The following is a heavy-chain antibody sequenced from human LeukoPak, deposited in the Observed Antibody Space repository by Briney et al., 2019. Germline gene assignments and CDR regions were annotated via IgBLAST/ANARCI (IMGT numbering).Heavy chain of an antibody. CDR1: GGSISNYY. V-gene: IGHV4-59*01. CDR2: IYYSGST. J-gene: IGHJ4*02. Sequence: PSETLSLTCTVCGGSISNYYWCCIRQPPGKGLEWIGYIYYSGSTNSNPSLKSRVTISLDTSKNQFSLKLSSVTAADTAVYYCARAGQFISARPITFDYWGQGSLVTVSS. CDR3: ARAGQFISARPITFDY. D-gene: IGHD6-6*01.